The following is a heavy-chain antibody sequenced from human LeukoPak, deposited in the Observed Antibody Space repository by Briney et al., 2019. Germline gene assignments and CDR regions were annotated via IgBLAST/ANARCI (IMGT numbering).Heavy chain of an antibody. CDR3: VRDREPNY. CDR2: IYNSGST. Sequence: SETLSLTCTVSGVSISIYYWSWIRQPPGKGLEWIGYIYNSGSTNYNPSLKSRATISADTSKNQFSLKLSSVTAADTAVYYCVRDREPNYWGQGTLVTVSS. CDR1: GVSISIYY. D-gene: IGHD1-14*01. V-gene: IGHV4-59*01. J-gene: IGHJ4*02.